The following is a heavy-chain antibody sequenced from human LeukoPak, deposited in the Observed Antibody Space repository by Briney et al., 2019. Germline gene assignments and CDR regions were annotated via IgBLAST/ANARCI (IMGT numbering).Heavy chain of an antibody. CDR3: ARTRSKVGTPTFDY. Sequence: GGSLRLSCAASGFTFSDYSMNWVRQAPGKGLEWVSYINSGSSTIYYVNSVEGRFTISRDNAKNSLYLQMNSLRDEDTAVYHCARTRSKVGTPTFDYWGQGTLVTVSS. CDR2: INSGSSTI. J-gene: IGHJ4*02. CDR1: GFTFSDYS. D-gene: IGHD4-23*01. V-gene: IGHV3-48*02.